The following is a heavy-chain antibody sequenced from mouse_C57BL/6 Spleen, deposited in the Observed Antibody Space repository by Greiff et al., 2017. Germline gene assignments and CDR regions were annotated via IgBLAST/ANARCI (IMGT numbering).Heavy chain of an antibody. CDR3: ARLYDYAMDY. Sequence: EVHLVESGGDLVKPGGSLKLSCAASGFTFSSYGMSWVRQTPDKRLEWVATISSGGSYTYYPDSVKGRFTISRDNAKNTLYLQMSSLKSEDTAMYYCARLYDYAMDYWGQGTSVTVSS. CDR1: GFTFSSYG. D-gene: IGHD2-12*01. V-gene: IGHV5-6*01. J-gene: IGHJ4*01. CDR2: ISSGGSYT.